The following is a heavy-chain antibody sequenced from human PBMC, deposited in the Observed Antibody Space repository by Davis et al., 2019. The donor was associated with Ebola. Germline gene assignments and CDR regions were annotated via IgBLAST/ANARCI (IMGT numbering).Heavy chain of an antibody. D-gene: IGHD6-13*01. V-gene: IGHV3-23*01. CDR2: ISGSGGST. J-gene: IGHJ4*02. Sequence: GESLKISCAASGFTFSSYAMSWVRQAPGKGLEWVSAISGSGGSTYYADSVKGRFTISKDNSKNTLYLQMNSLRAEDTAVYYCAREYSSSWDYYFDYWGQGTLVTVSS. CDR3: AREYSSSWDYYFDY. CDR1: GFTFSSYA.